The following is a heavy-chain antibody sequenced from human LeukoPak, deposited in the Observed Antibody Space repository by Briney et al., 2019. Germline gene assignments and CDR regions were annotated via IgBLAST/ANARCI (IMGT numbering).Heavy chain of an antibody. V-gene: IGHV3-48*03. J-gene: IGHJ6*04. CDR2: ISSSGSTI. CDR3: AELGITMIGGV. Sequence: GGSLRLSCAASGFAFSSFEMNWVRQAPGKGLEWVSYISSSGSTIYYADSVKGRFTISRDNAKNSLYLQMNSLRAEDTAVYYCAELGITMIGGVWGKGTTVTISS. D-gene: IGHD3-10*02. CDR1: GFAFSSFE.